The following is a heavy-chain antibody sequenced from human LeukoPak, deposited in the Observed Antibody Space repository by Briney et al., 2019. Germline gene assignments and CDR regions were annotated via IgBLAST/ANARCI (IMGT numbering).Heavy chain of an antibody. J-gene: IGHJ4*02. CDR1: GNYW. V-gene: IGHV3-74*01. D-gene: IGHD2/OR15-2a*01. CDR3: VSFYETY. Sequence: GSLRLSCAASGNYWMHWVRQAPGKGLVWVSHINSVGSWTSYADSVKGRFTISKDNAKNTVYLQMNSLRAEDTAVYYCVSFYETYWGRGTLVTVSS. CDR2: INSVGSWT.